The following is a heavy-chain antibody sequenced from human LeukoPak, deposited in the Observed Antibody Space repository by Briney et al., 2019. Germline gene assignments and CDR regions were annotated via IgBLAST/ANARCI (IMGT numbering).Heavy chain of an antibody. CDR3: PKDRSGLYLYYYMDV. J-gene: IGHJ6*03. CDR1: GFTFTDYS. Sequence: GVSLSLSCAASGFTFTDYSWSWIRQAPGKGLEWVASISTDSTYTFYGDPVKGQFTIYRDNAKNSLSLQLGFRTAEDTAVYYCPKDRSGLYLYYYMDVWGKGTTVTVSS. V-gene: IGHV3-21*06. D-gene: IGHD2/OR15-2a*01. CDR2: ISTDSTYT.